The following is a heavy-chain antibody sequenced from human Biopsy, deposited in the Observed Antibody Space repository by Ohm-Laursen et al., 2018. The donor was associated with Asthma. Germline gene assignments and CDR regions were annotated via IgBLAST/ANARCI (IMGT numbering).Heavy chain of an antibody. CDR2: INSVFGTT. CDR3: ARKAGSCISRTCYSLDF. D-gene: IGHD2-2*01. V-gene: IGHV1-69*13. CDR1: GGTFNTYV. Sequence: SVTVSCKPLGGTFNTYVIGWVRQAPGHGLEWLGGINSVFGTTTYPQKFQDRVTITADDSTSTVYMELSSLRSEDTAVYYCARKAGSCISRTCYSLDFWGQGTLVTVSS. J-gene: IGHJ4*02.